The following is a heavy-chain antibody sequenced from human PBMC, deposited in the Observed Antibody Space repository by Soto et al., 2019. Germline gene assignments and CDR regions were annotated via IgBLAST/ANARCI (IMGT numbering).Heavy chain of an antibody. CDR2: ISSNGGST. J-gene: IGHJ4*02. CDR1: GFTFSSYA. D-gene: IGHD3-10*01. V-gene: IGHV3-64*01. Sequence: EVQLVESGGGWVQPGGSLRLSCAASGFTFSSYAMHWVRQAPGKGLEYVSAISSNGGSTYYANSVKGRFTISRDNSKNTLYLQMGSLRAEDMAVYYCARSAYGSGSYYDYWGQGTLVTVSS. CDR3: ARSAYGSGSYYDY.